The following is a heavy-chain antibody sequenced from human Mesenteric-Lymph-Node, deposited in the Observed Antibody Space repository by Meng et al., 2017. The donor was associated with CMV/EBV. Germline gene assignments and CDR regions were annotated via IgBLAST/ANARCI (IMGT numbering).Heavy chain of an antibody. CDR1: GFTVSNNY. CDR2: ISSSGTYI. V-gene: IGHV3-21*01. J-gene: IGHJ4*02. D-gene: IGHD6-13*01. Sequence: GGSLRLSCAASGFTVSNNYMSWVRQAPGKGLEWVSSISSSGTYIYYADSVKGRFTISRDNAKNSLYLQMNSLTAEDTAVYFCARDLFPGIAASVSGYWGQGTLVTVSS. CDR3: ARDLFPGIAASVSGY.